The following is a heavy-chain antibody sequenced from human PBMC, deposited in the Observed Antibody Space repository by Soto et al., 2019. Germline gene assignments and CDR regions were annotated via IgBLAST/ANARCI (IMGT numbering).Heavy chain of an antibody. J-gene: IGHJ4*02. V-gene: IGHV3-23*01. Sequence: ETLSLTCTVSGGSFSSGDYYWSWVRQPPGKGLEWVSSISGRGDSTYYTDSVMGRFTISRDNSRNTLYLQINSLRAEDTALYYCAKGGGPVTFDSWGQGTLVTVSS. CDR3: AKGGGPVTFDS. CDR2: ISGRGDST. CDR1: GGSFSSGDYY. D-gene: IGHD2-15*01.